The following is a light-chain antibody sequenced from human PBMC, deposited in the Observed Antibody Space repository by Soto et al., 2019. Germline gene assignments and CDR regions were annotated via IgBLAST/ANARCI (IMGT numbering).Light chain of an antibody. Sequence: DIQITHSPSSLSASVLYRVTITCRASQSISSHLNWYQQKPGKAPKLLIHAASNLQSGVPSRFSGSGSGTDFTLTISSLQPEDFATYYCQQSYSTPKTFGQGTKVDI. V-gene: IGKV1-39*01. CDR1: QSISSH. CDR3: QQSYSTPKT. CDR2: AAS. J-gene: IGKJ1*01.